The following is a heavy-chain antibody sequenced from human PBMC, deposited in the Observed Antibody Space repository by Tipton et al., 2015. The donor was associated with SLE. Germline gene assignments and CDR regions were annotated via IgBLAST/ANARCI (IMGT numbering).Heavy chain of an antibody. CDR2: LNPGDSET. CDR1: GYIFSNYW. D-gene: IGHD3-10*01. Sequence: QLVQSGAEVKKPGESLKISCKGSGYIFSNYWIGWVRQMPGKGLEWMGILNPGDSETRYSPSSQGQVTISADKSISTAYLEWSSLNASDTAKYFCAREQSRGTSGRDGMGVWGQGTAVTVSS. V-gene: IGHV5-51*01. J-gene: IGHJ6*02. CDR3: AREQSRGTSGRDGMGV.